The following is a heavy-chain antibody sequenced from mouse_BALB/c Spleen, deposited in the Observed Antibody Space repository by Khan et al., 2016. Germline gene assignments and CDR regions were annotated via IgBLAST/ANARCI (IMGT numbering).Heavy chain of an antibody. V-gene: IGHV3-2*02. D-gene: IGHD4-1*01. CDR3: AMSWDEEDY. J-gene: IGHJ3*01. CDR1: GYSITSDYA. Sequence: EVQLVESGPGLVKPSQSLSLTCTVTGYSITSDYAWYWIRQFPGNKLEWMGYISYSGNTSYNPSLKSRISITRDTSKNQFFLQWNSVTTEDTTTYYCAMSWDEEDYWGQGTLVTVSA. CDR2: ISYSGNT.